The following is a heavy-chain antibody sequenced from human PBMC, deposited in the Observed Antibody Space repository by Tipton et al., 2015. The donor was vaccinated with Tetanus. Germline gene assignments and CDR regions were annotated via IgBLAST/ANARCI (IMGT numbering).Heavy chain of an antibody. CDR3: AREDWLGLTSVTSWGDY. CDR1: GGSISSGDYY. V-gene: IGHV4-30-4*01. CDR2: IYYSGST. J-gene: IGHJ4*02. Sequence: TLSLTCTVSGGSISSGDYYWSWIRQPPGKGLEWIGYIYYSGSTYYNPSLKSRVTISVDTSKNQFSLKLSSVTAADTAVYYCAREDWLGLTSVTSWGDYWGQGTLVTVSS. D-gene: IGHD4-17*01.